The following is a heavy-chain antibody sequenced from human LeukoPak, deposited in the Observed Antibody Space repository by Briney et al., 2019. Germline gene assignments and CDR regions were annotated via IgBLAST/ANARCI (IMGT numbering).Heavy chain of an antibody. Sequence: GGSLRLSCAASGFTFSSYGMHWVRQAPGKGLEWVSAISGSGGSTYYADSVKGRFTISRDNSKNTLYLQMNSLRAEDTAVYYCAKDIAIFGVDPEYFQHWGQGTLVTVSS. CDR3: AKDIAIFGVDPEYFQH. V-gene: IGHV3-23*01. D-gene: IGHD3-3*01. CDR2: ISGSGGST. CDR1: GFTFSSYG. J-gene: IGHJ1*01.